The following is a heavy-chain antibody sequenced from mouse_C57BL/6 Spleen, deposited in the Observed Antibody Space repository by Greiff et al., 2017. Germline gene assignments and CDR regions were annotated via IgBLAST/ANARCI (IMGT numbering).Heavy chain of an antibody. D-gene: IGHD2-2*01. CDR1: GYTFTDYN. CDR2: INPNNGGT. CDR3: ARWGYGYDGARDY. Sequence: EVQLQQSGPELVKPGASVKMSCKASGYTFTDYNMHWVKQSHGKSLEWIGYINPNNGGTSYNQKFKGKATLTVNKSSSTAYMELRSLTSEDSAVDNCARWGYGYDGARDYWGQGTSVTVSS. J-gene: IGHJ4*01. V-gene: IGHV1-22*01.